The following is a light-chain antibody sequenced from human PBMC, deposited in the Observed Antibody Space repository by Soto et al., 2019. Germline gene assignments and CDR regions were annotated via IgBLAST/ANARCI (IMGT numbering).Light chain of an antibody. Sequence: QSVLTQPPSVSGAPGQRVTISCTGSSSNIGAGYDVHWYQQLPGTAPKLLIYGNSNRPSGVPDRFSGSKSGTSASLAITGLQAEEEADYYCQSYDSSRRGEVFGGGTKLTVL. J-gene: IGLJ2*01. V-gene: IGLV1-40*01. CDR1: SSNIGAGYD. CDR3: QSYDSSRRGEV. CDR2: GNS.